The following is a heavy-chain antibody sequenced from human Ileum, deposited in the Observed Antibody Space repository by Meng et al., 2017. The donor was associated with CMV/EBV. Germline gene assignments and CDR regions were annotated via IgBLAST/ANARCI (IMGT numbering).Heavy chain of an antibody. CDR2: VHYTETT. D-gene: IGHD2-2*01. Sequence: QQSRSSLGKPAETLSTRWTVSGDPTLMGRLFGGWLRQASGKGLEWIATVHYTETTHYNPSFRSRITISVATAKNQISLKVSPLTAADTAIYYCAADISTAWFYYWGQGSLVTVSS. V-gene: IGHV4-39*07. J-gene: IGHJ4*02. CDR1: GDPTLMGRLF. CDR3: AADISTAWFYY.